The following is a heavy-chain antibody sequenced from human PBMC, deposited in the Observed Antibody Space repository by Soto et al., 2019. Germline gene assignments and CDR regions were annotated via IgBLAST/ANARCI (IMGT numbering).Heavy chain of an antibody. V-gene: IGHV5-51*01. CDR1: GYSFTYYF. Sequence: GESLKICCKASGYSFTYYFIGLVRPLPGKGLEWMGIIYPGDSDTRYSPSFQGQVTISADKSISTAYLQWSSLKASDTAMYYCARRVTGTTDWFDPWGQGTLVTVSS. CDR3: ARRVTGTTDWFDP. J-gene: IGHJ5*02. D-gene: IGHD1-7*01. CDR2: IYPGDSDT.